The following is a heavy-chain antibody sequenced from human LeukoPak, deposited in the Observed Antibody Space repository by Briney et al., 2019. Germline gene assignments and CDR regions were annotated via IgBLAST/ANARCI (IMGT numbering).Heavy chain of an antibody. V-gene: IGHV3-33*01. CDR1: GFAFSSYG. CDR2: IWYDGSNK. J-gene: IGHJ4*02. D-gene: IGHD6-25*01. CDR3: ATSERSQFDY. Sequence: GGSLRLSCAASGFAFSSYGMHWVRQAPGKGLEWVAVIWYDGSNKYYADSVKGRFTISRDNSKNTLYLQMNSLRAEDTAVYYCATSERSQFDYWGQGTLVTVSS.